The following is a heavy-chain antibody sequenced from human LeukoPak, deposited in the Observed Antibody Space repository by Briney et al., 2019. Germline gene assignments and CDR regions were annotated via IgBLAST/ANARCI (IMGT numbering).Heavy chain of an antibody. J-gene: IGHJ4*02. CDR3: AKAGAVVVVAAKYFDY. V-gene: IGHV3-23*01. D-gene: IGHD2-15*01. CDR1: GFTFSSYA. CDR2: ISGSGGST. Sequence: GGSLRLSCAASGFTFSSYAMSWVRQAPGKGLEWVSAISGSGGSTYYADSVKGRFTISRDNSKNTLYLQMNSLRAEDTAVYYCAKAGAVVVVAAKYFDYWGQGTPVTVSS.